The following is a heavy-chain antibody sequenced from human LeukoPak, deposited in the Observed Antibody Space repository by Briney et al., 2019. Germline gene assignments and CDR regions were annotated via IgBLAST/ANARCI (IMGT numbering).Heavy chain of an antibody. CDR1: GFTFSTYA. J-gene: IGHJ4*02. CDR3: AKAYRGDHSDY. CDR2: ISGSGDNT. Sequence: GGSLRLSCEASGFTFSTYAMTWVRQTPEKGLEWVSGISGSGDNTYYADSVKGRFTISRDNFKDTLYLQMNSLRAEDTATYYCAKAYRGDHSDYWGRGTLVTVSS. V-gene: IGHV3-23*01. D-gene: IGHD4-17*01.